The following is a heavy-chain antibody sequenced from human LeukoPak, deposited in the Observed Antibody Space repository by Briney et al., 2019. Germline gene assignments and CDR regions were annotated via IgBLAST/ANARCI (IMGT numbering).Heavy chain of an antibody. D-gene: IGHD1-26*01. V-gene: IGHV4-30-4*01. CDR1: GGSISSGDYY. CDR3: ARQFSGRFDP. Sequence: NSSETLSLTCTVSGGSISSGDYYWSWIRQPPGKGLEWIGYIYYSGSTYYNPSLKSRVTISVDTSKNQFSLKLSSVTAADTAVYYCARQFSGRFDPWGQGTLVTVSS. CDR2: IYYSGST. J-gene: IGHJ5*02.